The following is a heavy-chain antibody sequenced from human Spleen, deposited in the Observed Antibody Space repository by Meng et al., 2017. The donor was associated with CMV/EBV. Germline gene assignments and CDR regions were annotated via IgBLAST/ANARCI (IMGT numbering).Heavy chain of an antibody. CDR2: IYYSGST. CDR3: ARAPTYYDFWSGYLGPHNYYGMDV. Sequence: SCTVSGGSISSGGYYWSWIRQHPGKGLEWIGYIYYSGSTYYNPSLKSRVTISVDTSKNQFSLKLSSVTAADTAVYYCARAPTYYDFWSGYLGPHNYYGMDVWGQGTTVTVSS. J-gene: IGHJ6*02. V-gene: IGHV4-31*02. D-gene: IGHD3-3*01. CDR1: GGSISSGGYY.